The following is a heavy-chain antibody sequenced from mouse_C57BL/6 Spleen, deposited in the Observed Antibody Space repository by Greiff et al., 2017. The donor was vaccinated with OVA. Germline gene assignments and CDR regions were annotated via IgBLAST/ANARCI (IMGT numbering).Heavy chain of an antibody. D-gene: IGHD1-1*01. CDR1: GYTFTSYW. Sequence: QVQLQQPGAELVKPGASVKLSCKASGYTFTSYWMHWVKQRPGRGLEWIGRIDPNSGGTKYNEKFKSKATLTADKSSSTAYMQLSSLTSEDSAVYFCARYYYGSSYPCFDYWGQGTTLTVSS. J-gene: IGHJ2*01. CDR3: ARYYYGSSYPCFDY. CDR2: IDPNSGGT. V-gene: IGHV1-62-3*01.